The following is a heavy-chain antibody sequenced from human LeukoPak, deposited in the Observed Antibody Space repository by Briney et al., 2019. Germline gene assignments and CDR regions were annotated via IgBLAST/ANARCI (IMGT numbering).Heavy chain of an antibody. D-gene: IGHD3-10*01. Sequence: ASVKVSCKASGYTFTGYFFHWVRQAPGQGPEWMGWINPSSGGTIYAQKFQGRVNMTRDTSISTAYMKLTRLTSDDTAVYYCATERLSLGSGSPLGYWGQGTLVTVSS. J-gene: IGHJ4*02. CDR1: GYTFTGYF. CDR2: INPSSGGT. V-gene: IGHV1-2*02. CDR3: ATERLSLGSGSPLGY.